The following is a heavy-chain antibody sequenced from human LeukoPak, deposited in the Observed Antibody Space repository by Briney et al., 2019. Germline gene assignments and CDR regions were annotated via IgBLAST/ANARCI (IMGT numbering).Heavy chain of an antibody. J-gene: IGHJ5*02. D-gene: IGHD4-23*01. CDR3: ARQVTTVVKEGENWFGP. V-gene: IGHV4-59*01. CDR2: IYYSGST. Sequence: PSETLSLTCTVSGGSISSYYWSWIRQPPTKGLEWIGYIYYSGSTNYNPSLKSRVTISVDTSKNQFSLKLSSVTAADTAVYYCARQVTTVVKEGENWFGPWGQGTLVTVSS. CDR1: GGSISSYY.